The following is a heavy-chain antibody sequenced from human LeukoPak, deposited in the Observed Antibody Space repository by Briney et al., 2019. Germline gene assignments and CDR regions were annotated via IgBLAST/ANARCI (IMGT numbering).Heavy chain of an antibody. CDR1: GGSISSSSYY. CDR3: ARAPFDY. V-gene: IGHV4-39*07. Sequence: PSETLSLTCTVSGGSISSSSYYWGWIRQPPGKGLEWIGEINHSGSTNYNPSLKSRVTLSVDTSKNQFSLKLSSVTAADTAVYYCARAPFDYWGQGTLVTVSS. J-gene: IGHJ4*02. CDR2: INHSGST.